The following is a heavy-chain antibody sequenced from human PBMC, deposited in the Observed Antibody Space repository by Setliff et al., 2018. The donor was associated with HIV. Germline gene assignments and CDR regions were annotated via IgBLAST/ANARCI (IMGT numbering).Heavy chain of an antibody. J-gene: IGHJ6*03. CDR2: INAGNGNT. CDR1: GYTFTNYA. D-gene: IGHD2-21*01. Sequence: ASVKVSCKASGYTFTNYAIHWVRQAPGQRLEWMGWINAGNGNTKYSQGFQDRVTITRDTSASTAYMELTSLRSEDMAVYYCAREYCGGGCYLPYYYMDVWGKGTTVTVSS. V-gene: IGHV1-3*03. CDR3: AREYCGGGCYLPYYYMDV.